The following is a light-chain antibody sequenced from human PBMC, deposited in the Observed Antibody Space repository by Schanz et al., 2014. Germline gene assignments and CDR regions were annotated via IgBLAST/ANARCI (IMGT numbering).Light chain of an antibody. CDR3: QQAYTTAT. CDR1: QSVSSN. Sequence: EIVLTQSPGTLSLSPGERATLSCRASQSVSSNLAWYQQKPGQAPRLLISGASTRATGVPARFSGSGSRTDFTLTISNLQPEDFATYYCQQAYTTATFGQGTKLEI. CDR2: GAS. J-gene: IGKJ2*01. V-gene: IGKV3-15*01.